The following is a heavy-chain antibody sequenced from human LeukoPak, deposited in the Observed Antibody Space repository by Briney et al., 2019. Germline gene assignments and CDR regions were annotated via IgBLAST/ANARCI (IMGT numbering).Heavy chain of an antibody. CDR2: IYISGST. D-gene: IGHD2-21*02. CDR3: ARALGDWGPTD. V-gene: IGHV4-61*08. J-gene: IGHJ4*02. Sequence: SETLSLTCTVSGGSISSGDYYWSWIRQPPGKGLEWIGYIYISGSTNYNPSLKSRVTMSVDTSKNQFSLKLSSVTAADTAVYYCARALGDWGPTDWGQGTLVTVSS. CDR1: GGSISSGDYY.